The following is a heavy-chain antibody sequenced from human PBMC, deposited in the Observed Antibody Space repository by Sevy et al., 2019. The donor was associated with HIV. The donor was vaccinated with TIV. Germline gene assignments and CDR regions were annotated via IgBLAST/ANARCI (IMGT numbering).Heavy chain of an antibody. CDR1: GFTVNNYA. Sequence: GGSLRLSCAVSGFTVNNYAMSWVRQAPGKGLEWVAVINNSGGSTDYADSVRGRFSISRDNPNVYLEMNSLRVEDTAVYYCVKERVGYISSWYYFDYWGQGTLVTVSS. D-gene: IGHD6-13*01. J-gene: IGHJ4*02. CDR2: INNSGGST. CDR3: VKERVGYISSWYYFDY. V-gene: IGHV3-23*01.